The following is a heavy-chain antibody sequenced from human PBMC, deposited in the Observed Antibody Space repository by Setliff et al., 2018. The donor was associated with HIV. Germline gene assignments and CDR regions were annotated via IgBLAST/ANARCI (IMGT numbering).Heavy chain of an antibody. CDR1: GYTFTTYG. Sequence: ASVKVSCKASGYTFTTYGISWVRQAPGQGFEWMGWINTETGNTMYAQGFRGRFFFSLDTSVSTTYLQINSLKAEDTAMYYCARVGSYWSTFDYWGQGALVTVSS. CDR2: INTETGNT. CDR3: ARVGSYWSTFDY. D-gene: IGHD1-26*01. V-gene: IGHV7-4-1*02. J-gene: IGHJ4*02.